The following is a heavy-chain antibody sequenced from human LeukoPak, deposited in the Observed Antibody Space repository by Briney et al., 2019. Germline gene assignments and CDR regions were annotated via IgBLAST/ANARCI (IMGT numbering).Heavy chain of an antibody. V-gene: IGHV3-20*04. CDR1: GFTFSNHV. J-gene: IGHJ4*02. CDR3: AKVFGLRYFDWLSYYFDY. D-gene: IGHD3-9*01. Sequence: GESLRLSCAASGFTFSNHVMIWVRQAPGKGLEWVSGINWNGGSTGYADSVKGRFTISRDNAKNSLYLRMNSLRAEDTAVYYCAKVFGLRYFDWLSYYFDYWGQGTLVTVSS. CDR2: INWNGGST.